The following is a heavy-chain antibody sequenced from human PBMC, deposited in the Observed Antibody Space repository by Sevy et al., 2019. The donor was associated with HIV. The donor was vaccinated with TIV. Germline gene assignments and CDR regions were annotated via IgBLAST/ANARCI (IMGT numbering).Heavy chain of an antibody. CDR2: IYYSGST. Sequence: SETLSLTCTVSGGSISSYYWSWIRQPPGKGLEWIGYIYYSGSTNYNPSLKSRVTISVDTSRNQFSLKLSSVTAADTAVYYCARSASYYYYYMDVWGKGTTVTVSS. J-gene: IGHJ6*03. V-gene: IGHV4-59*01. CDR1: GGSISSYY. CDR3: ARSASYYYYYMDV.